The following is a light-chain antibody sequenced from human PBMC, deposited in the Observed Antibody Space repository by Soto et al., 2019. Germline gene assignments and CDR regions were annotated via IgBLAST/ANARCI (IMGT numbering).Light chain of an antibody. CDR2: AAS. CDR3: QQYAGYSRT. J-gene: IGKJ1*01. CDR1: QSISTY. V-gene: IGKV1-39*01. Sequence: DIQVTQNTYSLSASVGDRVTITCRASQSISTYLNWYQQKPGKAPNLLIYAASSLQSGVPSRFSGSGSGTEFTLTINNLQPDDFATYYCQQYAGYSRTFGQGTNVAI.